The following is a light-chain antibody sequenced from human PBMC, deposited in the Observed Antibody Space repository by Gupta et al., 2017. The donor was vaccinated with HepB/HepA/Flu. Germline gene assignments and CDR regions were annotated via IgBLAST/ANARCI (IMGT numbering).Light chain of an antibody. J-gene: IGKJ1*01. Sequence: VMTQSPDSLALSLGERATINCKSSQSVLYSSNNKNYLAWYQQKPGQPPKLLIYWASTRESGVPDRFSGSGSGTDFTLTISSLQAEDVAVYYCQQYYSTLRTFGQGTKVEIK. CDR2: WAS. CDR1: QSVLYSSNNKNY. CDR3: QQYYSTLRT. V-gene: IGKV4-1*01.